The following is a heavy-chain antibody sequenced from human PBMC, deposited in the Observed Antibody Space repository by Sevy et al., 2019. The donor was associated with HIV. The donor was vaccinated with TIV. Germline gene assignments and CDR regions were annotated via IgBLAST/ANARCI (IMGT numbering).Heavy chain of an antibody. D-gene: IGHD6-19*01. CDR1: GYSFTSYW. CDR2: IYPGDSDT. Sequence: GESLKISCKGSGYSFTSYWIGWVRQMPGKGLEWMGIIYPGDSDTRYRPSFQGQVTISADKSISTADLQWSSLKASDTAMYYCARRIAVADHNYYYYYYGIDVWGQGTTVTVSS. CDR3: ARRIAVADHNYYYYYYGIDV. V-gene: IGHV5-51*01. J-gene: IGHJ6*02.